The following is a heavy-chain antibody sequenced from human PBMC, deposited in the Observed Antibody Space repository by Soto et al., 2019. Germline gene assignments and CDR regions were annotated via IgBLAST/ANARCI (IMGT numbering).Heavy chain of an antibody. J-gene: IGHJ3*01. D-gene: IGHD4-17*01. CDR1: GGSISSGGYS. CDR3: ARVLRGLRFVMGFNL. Sequence: SSETLSLTCAVSGGSISSGGYSWSWIRQPPGKGLEWIGYIYHSGSTYYDPSLKSRVTISVDRSKNQYSLKLSPVTTADTAVYYCARVLRGLRFVMGFNLWAQGTQVTVSS. V-gene: IGHV4-30-2*01. CDR2: IYHSGST.